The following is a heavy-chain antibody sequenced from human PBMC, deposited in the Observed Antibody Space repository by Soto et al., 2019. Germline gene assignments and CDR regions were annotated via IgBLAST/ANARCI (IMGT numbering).Heavy chain of an antibody. V-gene: IGHV4-59*01. Sequence: KPSETLSLTCTVSGGSISSYYWSWIRQPPGKGLEWIGYIYYSGSTNYNPSLKSRVTISVDTSKNQFSLKLSSVTAADAAVYYCERCFAFWSGSNWLDPWGQGTLVTVSS. D-gene: IGHD3-3*01. CDR1: GGSISSYY. CDR3: ERCFAFWSGSNWLDP. J-gene: IGHJ5*02. CDR2: IYYSGST.